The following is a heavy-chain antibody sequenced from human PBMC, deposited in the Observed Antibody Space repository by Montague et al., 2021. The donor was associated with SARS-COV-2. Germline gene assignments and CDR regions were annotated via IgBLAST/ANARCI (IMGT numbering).Heavy chain of an antibody. J-gene: IGHJ4*02. CDR2: IYWNGGDT. V-gene: IGHV3-20*03. CDR3: AKVKVGATIDY. Sequence: SLSLSFSASGFPFTDYTMNWVRQVPGKGLEWVSGIYWNGGDTGYADSVKGRFTISRDNAKNSLYLQMNSLRDGDTAFYYCAKVKVGATIDYWGQGTLVTVSS. CDR1: GFPFTDYT. D-gene: IGHD1-26*01.